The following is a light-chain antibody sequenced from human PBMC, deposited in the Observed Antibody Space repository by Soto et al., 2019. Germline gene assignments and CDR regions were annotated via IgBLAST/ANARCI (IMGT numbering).Light chain of an antibody. Sequence: EIVLTQSPGTLSLSPGERATLSCRASQSVSSSYLAWYQQKPGQAPMLLIYGASSRATGIPDRFSGSGSGTDFTLTISRLEPEDYAVYDCQQYGSSPPQYTFGQGTKLEIK. CDR1: QSVSSSY. J-gene: IGKJ2*01. CDR3: QQYGSSPPQYT. CDR2: GAS. V-gene: IGKV3-20*01.